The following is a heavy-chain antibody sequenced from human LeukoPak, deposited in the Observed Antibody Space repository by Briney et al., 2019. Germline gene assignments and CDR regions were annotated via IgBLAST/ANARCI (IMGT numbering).Heavy chain of an antibody. Sequence: SETLSLTCAVYGGSFSGYYWSWIRQPPGKGLEWIGEINHSGSTNYNPSLKSRVTISVDTSKNQFSLKLSSVTAADTAVYYCASQVRTYYDFWSGYGHFDYWGQGTLVTVSS. CDR1: GGSFSGYY. CDR2: INHSGST. V-gene: IGHV4-34*01. D-gene: IGHD3-3*01. J-gene: IGHJ4*02. CDR3: ASQVRTYYDFWSGYGHFDY.